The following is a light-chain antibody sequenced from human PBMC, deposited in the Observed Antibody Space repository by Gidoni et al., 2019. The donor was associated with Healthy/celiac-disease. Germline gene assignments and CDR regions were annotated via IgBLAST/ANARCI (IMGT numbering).Light chain of an antibody. Sequence: QSVLTQPPSASGTPGQRVTISCSGSSSHLGSNTVNWHQQLPGTAPKLLLYSNNQRPSGVPDRFSGSKSGTSASLAISGLQSEDEADYYCAAWDDSLNGYVVFGGGTKLT. V-gene: IGLV1-44*01. J-gene: IGLJ2*01. CDR3: AAWDDSLNGYVV. CDR1: SSHLGSNT. CDR2: SNN.